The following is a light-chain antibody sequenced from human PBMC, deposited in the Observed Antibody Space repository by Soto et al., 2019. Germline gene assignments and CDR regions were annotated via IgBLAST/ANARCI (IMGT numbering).Light chain of an antibody. Sequence: EIVMTQSPATLSVSPGERATLSCRASQSVSSNLAWYQQKPGQAPRLLIYGASTRATGIPARFSGSGSGTEVTLTISSLQSEDFAVYYCQQYNNWPLTSGQGTKVEIK. CDR2: GAS. CDR1: QSVSSN. J-gene: IGKJ1*01. CDR3: QQYNNWPLT. V-gene: IGKV3-15*01.